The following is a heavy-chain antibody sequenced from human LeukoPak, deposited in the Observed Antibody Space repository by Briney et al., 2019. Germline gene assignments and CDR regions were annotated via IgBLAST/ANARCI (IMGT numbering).Heavy chain of an antibody. CDR1: GGSISSSSYY. J-gene: IGHJ4*02. V-gene: IGHV4-39*01. CDR3: ARQVAGYYDSSGYYYFDY. CDR2: IYHSGST. Sequence: SETLSLTCTVSGGSISSSSYYWGWIRQPPGKGLEWIGSIYHSGSTYYNPSLKSRVTISVDTSKNQFSLKLSSVTAADTAVYYCARQVAGYYDSSGYYYFDYWGQGTLVTVSS. D-gene: IGHD3-22*01.